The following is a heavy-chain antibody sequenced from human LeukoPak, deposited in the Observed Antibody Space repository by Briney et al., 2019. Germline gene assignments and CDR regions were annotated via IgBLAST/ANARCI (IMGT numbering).Heavy chain of an antibody. CDR3: ARAKHYVLRFLEWQQPPYYFDY. J-gene: IGHJ4*02. CDR2: IYHSGST. V-gene: IGHV4-4*02. D-gene: IGHD3-3*01. Sequence: SETLSLTCAVSGGSISSSNWWSWVRQPPGKGLEWIGEIYHSGSTNYNPSLKSRVTISVDTSKNQFSLKLSSVTAADTAVYYCARAKHYVLRFLEWQQPPYYFDYWGQGTLVTVSS. CDR1: GGSISSSNW.